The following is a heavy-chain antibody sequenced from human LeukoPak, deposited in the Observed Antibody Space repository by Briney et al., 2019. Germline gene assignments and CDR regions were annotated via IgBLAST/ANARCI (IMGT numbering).Heavy chain of an antibody. V-gene: IGHV1-8*01. CDR1: GYTFTSYD. D-gene: IGHD6-13*01. CDR3: VLGYSSSWYYFDF. J-gene: IGHJ4*02. CDR2: MNPNSGNT. Sequence: ASVKVSCKAFGYTFTSYDINWVRQATGQGLEWMRWMNPNSGNTGYAQKFQGRVTMTRDTSISTAYMELSSLRSEDTAVYYCVLGYSSSWYYFDFWGQGALVTVSS.